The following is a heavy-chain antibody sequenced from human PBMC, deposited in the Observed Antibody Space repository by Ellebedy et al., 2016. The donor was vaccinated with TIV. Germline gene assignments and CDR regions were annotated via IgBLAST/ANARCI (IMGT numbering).Heavy chain of an antibody. CDR3: ACAGWGFSGRFDY. D-gene: IGHD1-26*01. CDR2: INPNSGGT. V-gene: IGHV1-2*02. Sequence: ASVKVSXKASGYTFTGYYMHWVRQAPGQGLEWMGWINPNSGGTNYAQKFQGRVTMTRDTSISTAYMELSRLRSDDTAVYYCACAGWGFSGRFDYWGQGTLVTVSS. CDR1: GYTFTGYY. J-gene: IGHJ4*02.